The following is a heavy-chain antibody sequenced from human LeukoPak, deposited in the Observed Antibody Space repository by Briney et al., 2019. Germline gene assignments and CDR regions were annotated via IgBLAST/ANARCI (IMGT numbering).Heavy chain of an antibody. V-gene: IGHV4-34*01. CDR3: ARGQIRLWYNWFDP. D-gene: IGHD5-18*01. CDR2: TNHSGST. Sequence: PSETLSLTCAVYGGSFSGYYWSWIRQPPGKGLEWIGETNHSGSTNYNPSLKSRVTISVDTSKNQFSLKLSSVTAADTAVYYCARGQIRLWYNWFDPWGQGTLVTVSS. J-gene: IGHJ5*02. CDR1: GGSFSGYY.